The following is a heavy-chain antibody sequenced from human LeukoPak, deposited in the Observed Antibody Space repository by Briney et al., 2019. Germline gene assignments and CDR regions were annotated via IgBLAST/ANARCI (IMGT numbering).Heavy chain of an antibody. CDR1: GGSISIYY. CDR2: IYASGST. D-gene: IGHD2-8*01. Sequence: SETLSLTCTVSGGSISIYYWSWIRQPPGKELEWIGYIYASGSTNYNPSLKSRVTISLDTSNNLFSLRLSSVTAADTAVYYCARHPPRGYCTADAFDIWGQGTIVTVSS. V-gene: IGHV4-4*09. J-gene: IGHJ3*02. CDR3: ARHPPRGYCTADAFDI.